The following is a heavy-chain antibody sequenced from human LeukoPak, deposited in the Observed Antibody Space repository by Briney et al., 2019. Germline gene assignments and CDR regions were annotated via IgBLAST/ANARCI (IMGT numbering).Heavy chain of an antibody. CDR3: AREGEGYSGSYNFDY. CDR2: IWYDGSNK. CDR1: GFTFSSYG. Sequence: PGGSLRLSCAASGFTFSSYGMPWVRQAPGKGLEWVAVIWYDGSNKYYADSVKGRFTISRDNSKNTLYLQMNSLRAEDTAVYYCAREGEGYSGSYNFDYWGQGTLVTVSS. D-gene: IGHD1-26*01. J-gene: IGHJ4*02. V-gene: IGHV3-33*01.